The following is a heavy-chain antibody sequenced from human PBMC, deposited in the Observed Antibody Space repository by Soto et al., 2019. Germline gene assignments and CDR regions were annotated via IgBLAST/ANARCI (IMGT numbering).Heavy chain of an antibody. J-gene: IGHJ6*02. V-gene: IGHV1-69*18. CDR2: IIPLIGTA. CDR3: ARVVMTTVTASFYYGLDV. Sequence: QVQLVQSGAEVRKPGSSVTVSCKASGGTFSTYGITWVRQAPGQGLEWMGNIIPLIGTANYAQRFRGRVTITADEATTTAYMELTSLRSEDTAVYYCARVVMTTVTASFYYGLDVWGQGTTVTVS. CDR1: GGTFSTYG. D-gene: IGHD4-4*01.